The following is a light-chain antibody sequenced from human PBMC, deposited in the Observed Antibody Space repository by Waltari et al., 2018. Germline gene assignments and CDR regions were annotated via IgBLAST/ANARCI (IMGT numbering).Light chain of an antibody. CDR2: DVT. CDR3: TSQALDGVVL. J-gene: IGLJ3*02. Sequence: QSALTQPASVSGSPGQSITISCTGIGSAIDDSDFDSWYQHQPGKAPRVIIYDVTNPPAAISHRFSASKSANPASLTISGLQPEDEGDYYCTSQALDGVVLFGGGTQVTV. CDR1: GSAIDDSDF. V-gene: IGLV2-14*03.